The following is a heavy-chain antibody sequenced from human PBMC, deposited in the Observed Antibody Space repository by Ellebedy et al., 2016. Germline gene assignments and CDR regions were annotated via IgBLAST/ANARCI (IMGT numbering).Heavy chain of an antibody. CDR2: MWHDGFNQ. V-gene: IGHV3-33*06. CDR1: GFTFSTYG. D-gene: IGHD3-3*01. J-gene: IGHJ6*03. CDR3: AKDGLRFMEWLGDYYYMDV. Sequence: GGSLRLXCAASGFTFSTYGMHWVRQAPGKGLEWVGLMWHDGFNQYYGDSVKGRFTISRDNSKNTLYLQMNSLTDDDTAVYYCAKDGLRFMEWLGDYYYMDVWGKGTTVTVSS.